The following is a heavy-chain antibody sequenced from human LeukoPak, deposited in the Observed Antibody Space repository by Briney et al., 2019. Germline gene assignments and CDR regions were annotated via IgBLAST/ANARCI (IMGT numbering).Heavy chain of an antibody. Sequence: PGGSLRLSCAASGFTFSSYAMSWVRQAPGKGLEWVSAISGSGGSTYYADSVKGRFTISRDNAKNSLYLQMNSLRAEDTAVYYCAGREGVPAAIWGDAFDIWGQGTMVTVSS. V-gene: IGHV3-23*01. CDR3: AGREGVPAAIWGDAFDI. D-gene: IGHD2-2*02. CDR2: ISGSGGST. CDR1: GFTFSSYA. J-gene: IGHJ3*02.